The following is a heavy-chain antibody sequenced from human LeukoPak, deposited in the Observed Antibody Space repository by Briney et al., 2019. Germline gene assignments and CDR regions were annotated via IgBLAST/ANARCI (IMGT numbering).Heavy chain of an antibody. CDR1: GGTFSSYA. CDR3: ARVRRDGYNAVDY. J-gene: IGHJ4*02. Sequence: SVNVSCKASGGTFSSYAISWERQAPGQGLEWMGGIIPIFGTANYAQKFQGRVTITTDESTSTAYMELSSLRSEDTAVYYCARVRRDGYNAVDYWGQGTLVTVSS. CDR2: IIPIFGTA. D-gene: IGHD5-24*01. V-gene: IGHV1-69*05.